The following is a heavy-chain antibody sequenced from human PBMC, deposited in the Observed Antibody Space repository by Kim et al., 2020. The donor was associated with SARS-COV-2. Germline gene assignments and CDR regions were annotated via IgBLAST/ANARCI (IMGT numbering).Heavy chain of an antibody. V-gene: IGHV3-30-3*01. J-gene: IGHJ5*02. Sequence: EGSLRLSCAASGFTFSTYAMHWVRQAPGKGLEWVAVISNDGSINHYADSVKGRFTISRDNSKNTEYLQMNSLRAEDTAVYFCARDLGIGWADLAPWGPGTPVTVSS. CDR1: GFTFSTYA. CDR2: ISNDGSIN. CDR3: ARDLGIGWADLAP. D-gene: IGHD6-19*01.